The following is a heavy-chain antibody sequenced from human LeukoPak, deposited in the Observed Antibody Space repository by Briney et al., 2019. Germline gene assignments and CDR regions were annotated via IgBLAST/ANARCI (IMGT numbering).Heavy chain of an antibody. CDR2: IYYSGST. D-gene: IGHD3-9*01. V-gene: IGHV4-39*01. CDR1: GGSISSSSYY. CDR3: ASQYFDWLNWFDP. Sequence: SETLSLTCTVSGGSISSSSYYWGWIRQPPGKGLEWIGSIYYSGSTYYNPSLKSRVTISVDTSKNQFSLKLSSVTAADTAVYYCASQYFDWLNWFDPWGQGTLVTVSS. J-gene: IGHJ5*02.